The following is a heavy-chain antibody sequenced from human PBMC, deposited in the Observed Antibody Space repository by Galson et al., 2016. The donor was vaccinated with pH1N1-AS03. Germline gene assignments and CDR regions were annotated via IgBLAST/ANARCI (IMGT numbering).Heavy chain of an antibody. V-gene: IGHV1-2*04. CDR2: ISPESGVT. D-gene: IGHD2-2*01. Sequence: SVKVSCKASGYTFTGFSINWVRQAPGQGLELMGWISPESGVTNYAQKFQAWVTMTRDTSSSTAYMELSGLKYDDTAVYCCAGDPRGPCTSSTCPTAYYFGMYVWGQGTTVIVSS. J-gene: IGHJ6*02. CDR3: AGDPRGPCTSSTCPTAYYFGMYV. CDR1: GYTFTGFS.